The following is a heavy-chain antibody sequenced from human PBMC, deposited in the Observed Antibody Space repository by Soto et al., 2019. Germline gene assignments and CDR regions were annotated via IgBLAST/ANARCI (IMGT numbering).Heavy chain of an antibody. CDR3: AKSLLDEYSSSWRSAYYGMDV. V-gene: IGHV1-2*02. D-gene: IGHD6-13*01. CDR1: GFHVSAYY. J-gene: IGHJ6*02. CDR2: STPNRGGT. Sequence: QVQLEQSGAEVKKPGSSVKVSCKASGFHVSAYYIYWLRLAPGQELEWTGWSTPNRGGTNNAQKFQALVTMTRDTSTSTDYMKVSALISDDTAVYYCAKSLLDEYSSSWRSAYYGMDVWGQVTTVTV.